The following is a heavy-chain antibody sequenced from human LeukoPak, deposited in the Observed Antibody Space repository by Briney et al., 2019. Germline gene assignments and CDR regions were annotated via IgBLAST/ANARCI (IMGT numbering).Heavy chain of an antibody. CDR2: IYSGGDT. V-gene: IGHV3-53*01. CDR3: ARSSGYSGYDPFDY. J-gene: IGHJ4*02. Sequence: GGSLRLSCAASGFTVSSNYMSWVRQAPGKGLEWVSVIYSGGDTYYADSVKGRFTISRDNSKNTLYLQMNTLRAEDTAVYYCARSSGYSGYDPFDYWGQGTLVTVSS. D-gene: IGHD5-12*01. CDR1: GFTVSSNY.